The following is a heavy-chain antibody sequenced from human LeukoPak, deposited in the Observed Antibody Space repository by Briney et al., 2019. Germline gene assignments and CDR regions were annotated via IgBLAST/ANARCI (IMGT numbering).Heavy chain of an antibody. CDR3: ARDSIVRGNTGNDMDV. V-gene: IGHV3-48*04. CDR2: ISSSGSTI. J-gene: IGHJ6*03. D-gene: IGHD2-8*01. Sequence: GGSLRLSCAASGFTFSSSAMSWVRQAPGKGLEWVSYISSSGSTIYYADSVKGRFTISRDNAKNSLYLQMNSLRAEDTAVYYCARDSIVRGNTGNDMDVWGKGTTVTVSS. CDR1: GFTFSSSA.